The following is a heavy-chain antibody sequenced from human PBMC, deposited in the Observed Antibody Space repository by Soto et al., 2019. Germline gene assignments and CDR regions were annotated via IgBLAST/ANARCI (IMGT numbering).Heavy chain of an antibody. CDR1: GFTFSSYS. CDR3: ARGAGSSGYQVDY. J-gene: IGHJ4*02. CDR2: ISSSSSYI. Sequence: GGSLRLSCAASGFTFSSYSMNWVRQAPGKGLEWVSSISSSSSYIYYADSVKGRFTISRDNAKNSLYLQMNSLRAEDTAVYYCARGAGSSGYQVDYWGQGTLVTVSS. D-gene: IGHD3-22*01. V-gene: IGHV3-21*01.